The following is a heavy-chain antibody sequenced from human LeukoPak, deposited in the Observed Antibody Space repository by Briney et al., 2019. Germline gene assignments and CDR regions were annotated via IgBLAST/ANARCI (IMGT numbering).Heavy chain of an antibody. CDR1: GGSFSGYY. D-gene: IGHD5-24*01. J-gene: IGHJ4*02. CDR3: ARDLGDGYNFGFDY. V-gene: IGHV4-34*01. Sequence: SETLSLTCAVYGGSFSGYYWSWIRQPPGKGLEWIGEINHSGSTNYNPSLKSRVTISVDTSKNQFSLKLSSVTAADTAVYYCARDLGDGYNFGFDYWGQGTLVSVSS. CDR2: INHSGST.